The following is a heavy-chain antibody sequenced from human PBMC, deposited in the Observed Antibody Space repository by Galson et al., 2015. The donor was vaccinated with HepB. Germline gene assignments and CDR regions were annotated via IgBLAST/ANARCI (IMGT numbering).Heavy chain of an antibody. J-gene: IGHJ1*01. CDR2: IDPSDSYT. CDR1: GHSFTTYW. V-gene: IGHV5-10-1*04. CDR3: ARRIVVPAAEYFQH. D-gene: IGHD2-2*01. Sequence: SGAEVKKPGESLRISCKGSGHSFTTYWINWVRQMPGKGLEWIGKIDPSDSYTKYSSSFQGQVTISADKSISTAYLQWSSLKASDTAMYYCARRIVVPAAEYFQHWGQGTLVTVSS.